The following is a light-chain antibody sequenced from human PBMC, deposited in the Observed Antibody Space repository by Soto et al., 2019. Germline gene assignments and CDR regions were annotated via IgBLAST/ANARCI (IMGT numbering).Light chain of an antibody. J-gene: IGLJ1*01. V-gene: IGLV2-11*01. CDR2: NVS. CDR1: SSNLGIYDS. CDR3: CSYGGYYDYV. Sequence: QSVLTQPRSVSGSPGQSVTISCTGSSSNLGIYDSVSWFQQHPGKAPKLIIYNVSERPLGVPARFSGSKSGKTASLTISGLQGDDEADYFCCSYGGYYDYVFGTGTKVTVL.